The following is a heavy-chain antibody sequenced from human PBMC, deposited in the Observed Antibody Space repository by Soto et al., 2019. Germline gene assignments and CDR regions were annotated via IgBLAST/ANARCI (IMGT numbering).Heavy chain of an antibody. CDR2: INHSGST. Sequence: QVQLQQWGAGLLKPSETLSLTCAVYGGSFSGYYWSWIRQPPGKGLEWIGEINHSGSTNYNPSLTSRATISVDPSRNQVSRKLSSVTAADTAVYYCARVSGIYYYGMDVWGQGTTVTVSS. CDR3: ARVSGIYYYGMDV. CDR1: GGSFSGYY. J-gene: IGHJ6*02. D-gene: IGHD3-10*01. V-gene: IGHV4-34*01.